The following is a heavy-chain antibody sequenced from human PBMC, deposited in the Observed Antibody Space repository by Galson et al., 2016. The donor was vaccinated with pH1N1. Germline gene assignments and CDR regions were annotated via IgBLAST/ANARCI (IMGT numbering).Heavy chain of an antibody. V-gene: IGHV3-48*01. CDR3: ARDSGDSSCYRHFDF. J-gene: IGHJ4*02. CDR1: GFIFSTYR. Sequence: SLRLSCAASGFIFSTYRMYWVRQAPGKGLEWVAHIDTASSIIYYVESVKGRFTISRDNAKNSLYLQLSSLRAEDTAVYYCARDSGDSSCYRHFDFWGPGTLVTVSS. D-gene: IGHD3-22*01. CDR2: IDTASSII.